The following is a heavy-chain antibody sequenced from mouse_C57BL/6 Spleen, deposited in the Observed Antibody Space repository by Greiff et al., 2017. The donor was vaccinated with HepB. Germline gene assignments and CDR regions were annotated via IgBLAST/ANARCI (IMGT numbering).Heavy chain of an antibody. CDR3: AREEVYYGSSYAMDY. D-gene: IGHD1-1*01. CDR1: GYSFTGYY. Sequence: VQLQQSGPELVKPGASVKISCKASGYSFTGYYMNWVKQSPEKSLEWIGEINPSTGGTTYNQKFKAKATLTVDKSSSTAYMQLKSLTSEDSAVYYCAREEVYYGSSYAMDYWGQGTSVTVSS. V-gene: IGHV1-42*01. CDR2: INPSTGGT. J-gene: IGHJ4*01.